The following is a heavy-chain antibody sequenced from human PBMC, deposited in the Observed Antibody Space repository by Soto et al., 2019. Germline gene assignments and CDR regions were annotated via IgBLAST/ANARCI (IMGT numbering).Heavy chain of an antibody. Sequence: PSETLSLTCTVSGASISSSYWSWIRQSPGKGLEWIGYVYYSGSTKYNPSLKSRVTISVDTSKNQFSLKLSSVTAADMAVYYCARGYYDSNGQSNTFDIWGQGTMVTVSS. CDR1: GASISSSY. D-gene: IGHD3-22*01. V-gene: IGHV4-59*01. CDR3: ARGYYDSNGQSNTFDI. J-gene: IGHJ3*02. CDR2: VYYSGST.